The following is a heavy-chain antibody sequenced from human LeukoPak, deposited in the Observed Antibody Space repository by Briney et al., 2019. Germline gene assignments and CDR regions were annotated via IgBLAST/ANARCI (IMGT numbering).Heavy chain of an antibody. CDR3: ARNADYCLDY. V-gene: IGHV4-59*12. CDR2: MYYTGST. J-gene: IGHJ4*02. Sequence: SETLSLTCTVSGGSISSYYWSWIRQPPGKGLEWIGYMYYTGSTNYNPSLKSRVTISVDTSKNQFSLKLASVTAADTAIYYCARNADYCLDYWGQGTLVTVSS. D-gene: IGHD4/OR15-4a*01. CDR1: GGSISSYY.